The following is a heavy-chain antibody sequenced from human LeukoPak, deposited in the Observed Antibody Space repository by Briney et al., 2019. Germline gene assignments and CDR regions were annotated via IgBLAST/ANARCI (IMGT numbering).Heavy chain of an antibody. Sequence: PSETLSLTCTVSDGSIRDSHHYWGWIRQPPGKGLEWIGSIYFTGTTYHNPSLGSRVTISVDTSKNQFSLKLNSVTAADMAVYYCARVLITALRGPNRMDVWGQGITVTVSS. V-gene: IGHV4-39*01. CDR1: DGSIRDSHHY. CDR3: ARVLITALRGPNRMDV. J-gene: IGHJ6*02. CDR2: IYFTGTT. D-gene: IGHD3-10*01.